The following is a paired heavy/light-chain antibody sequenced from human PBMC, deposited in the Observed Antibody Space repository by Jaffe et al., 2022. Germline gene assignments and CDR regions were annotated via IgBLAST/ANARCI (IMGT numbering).Light chain of an antibody. CDR3: QQSYSTPRMYT. V-gene: IGKV1-39*01. CDR1: QSISSY. CDR2: AAS. J-gene: IGKJ2*01. Sequence: DIQMTQSPSSLSASVGDRVTITCRASQSISSYLNWYQQKPGKAPKLLIYAASSLQSGVPSRFSGSGSGTDFTLTISSLQPEDFATYYCQQSYSTPRMYTFGQGTKLEIK.
Heavy chain of an antibody. CDR2: ISSSGSTI. CDR3: ARAGGWFGDRTGGYFDY. J-gene: IGHJ4*02. CDR1: GFTFSSYE. D-gene: IGHD3-10*01. Sequence: EVQLVESGGGLVQPGGSLRLSCAASGFTFSSYEMNWVRQAPGKGLEWVSYISSSGSTIYYADSVKGRFTISRDNAKNSLYLQMNSLRAEDTAVYYCARAGGWFGDRTGGYFDYWGQGTLVTVSS. V-gene: IGHV3-48*03.